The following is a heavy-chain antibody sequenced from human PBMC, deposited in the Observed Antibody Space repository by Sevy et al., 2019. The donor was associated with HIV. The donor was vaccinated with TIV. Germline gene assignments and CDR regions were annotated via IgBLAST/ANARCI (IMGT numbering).Heavy chain of an antibody. V-gene: IGHV3-30*03. CDR3: ARGGQYSGSYYVGY. CDR1: GFTFSSYD. D-gene: IGHD1-26*01. CDR2: ISFGGSNK. Sequence: GGSLRLSCAASGFTFSSYDMHWVRQAPGKGLEWVAFISFGGSNKYYADSVKGRFTISRDNSKNTLYLQMNSLRAEDTAVYYCARGGQYSGSYYVGYWGQGTLVTVSS. J-gene: IGHJ4*02.